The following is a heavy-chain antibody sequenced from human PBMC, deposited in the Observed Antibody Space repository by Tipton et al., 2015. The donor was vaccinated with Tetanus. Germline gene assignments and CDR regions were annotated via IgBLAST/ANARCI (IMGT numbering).Heavy chain of an antibody. CDR2: IYHSGST. Sequence: TLSLTCAVSGGSISSSNWWSWVRQPPGKGLEWIGEIYHSGSTNYNPSLKSRVTISVDKSKNQFSLKLSSVTAADTAAYYCARVTEVGYGDFEDWGQGTLVTVSS. CDR3: ARVTEVGYGDFED. V-gene: IGHV4-4*02. J-gene: IGHJ4*02. CDR1: GGSISSSNW. D-gene: IGHD4-17*01.